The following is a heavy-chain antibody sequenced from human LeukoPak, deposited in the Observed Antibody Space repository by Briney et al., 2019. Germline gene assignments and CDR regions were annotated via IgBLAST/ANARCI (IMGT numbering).Heavy chain of an antibody. CDR3: AKVSDRGGWYPDH. CDR2: ISYDGSNK. Sequence: PGRSLRLSCTASGLAFSEYGMHWVRQAPGKGLEWVAVISYDGSNKYHLDSVKGRFTISRDNSKDTLYLQMDSLRPEDTAVYYCAKVSDRGGWYPDHWGQGTLVTVSS. J-gene: IGHJ4*02. CDR1: GLAFSEYG. V-gene: IGHV3-30*18. D-gene: IGHD6-19*01.